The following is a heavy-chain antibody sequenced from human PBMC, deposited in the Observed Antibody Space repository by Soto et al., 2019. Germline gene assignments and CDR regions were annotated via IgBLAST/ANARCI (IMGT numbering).Heavy chain of an antibody. Sequence: EVQLLESGGGLVQPGGSLRLSCAASGFTFSSYAMSWVRQAPGKGLEWVSAISGSGGSTYYADSVKGRFTISRDNSKNTLYLQMNSLRAEDTAVYYCAKDQVIGVAYYYYGMDVWGQGTTVTVSS. CDR2: ISGSGGST. D-gene: IGHD2-2*01. V-gene: IGHV3-23*01. J-gene: IGHJ6*02. CDR3: AKDQVIGVAYYYYGMDV. CDR1: GFTFSSYA.